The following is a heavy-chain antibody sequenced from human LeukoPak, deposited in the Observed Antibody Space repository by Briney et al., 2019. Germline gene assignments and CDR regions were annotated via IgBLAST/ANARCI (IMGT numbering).Heavy chain of an antibody. J-gene: IGHJ4*02. D-gene: IGHD5-18*01. V-gene: IGHV1-18*01. CDR2: ISAYNGNT. CDR1: GGTFSSYA. CDR3: ARGEVADTAMVVDY. Sequence: GSSVKVSCKASGGTFSSYAISWVRQAPGQGLEWMGWISAYNGNTNYAQKLQGRVTMTTDTSTSTAYMELRSLRSDDTAVYYCARGEVADTAMVVDYWGQGTLVTVSS.